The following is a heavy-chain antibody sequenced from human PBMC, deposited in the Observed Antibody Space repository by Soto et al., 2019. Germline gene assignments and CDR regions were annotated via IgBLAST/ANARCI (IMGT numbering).Heavy chain of an antibody. CDR1: GFAFRHNY. J-gene: IGHJ5*02. CDR3: ATGGIYYET. V-gene: IGHV3-11*01. CDR2: INTGGSPA. D-gene: IGHD1-26*01. Sequence: SLRLSCTVSGFAFRHNYLTRIRHAPGKGLEWLSYINTGGSPAYYADSVKGRFTISTDIAKKSLYLQMDSLRADDTGVYYCATGGIYYETWGQGTLVTVSS.